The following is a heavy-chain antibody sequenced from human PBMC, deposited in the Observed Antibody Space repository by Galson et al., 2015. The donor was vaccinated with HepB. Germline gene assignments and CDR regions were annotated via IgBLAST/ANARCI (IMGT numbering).Heavy chain of an antibody. CDR2: ISSSSSTI. D-gene: IGHD5-18*01. CDR1: GFTFSSYA. V-gene: IGHV3-48*03. CDR3: ARAYSYGLVLV. Sequence: SLRLSCAASGFTFSSYAMHWVRQAPGKGLEWVSYISSSSSTIYYADSVKGRFTISRDNAKNSLYLQMNSLRAEDTAVYYCARAYSYGLVLVWGQGTLVTVSS. J-gene: IGHJ4*02.